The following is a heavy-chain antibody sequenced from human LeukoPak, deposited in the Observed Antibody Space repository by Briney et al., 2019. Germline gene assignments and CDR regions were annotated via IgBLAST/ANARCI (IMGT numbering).Heavy chain of an antibody. V-gene: IGHV4-31*03. CDR2: IYYSGST. D-gene: IGHD4-11*01. Sequence: SETLSLTCTVSGGSISSGGYYWSWIRQHPGKGLEWIGYIYYSGSTYYNPSLKSRVTISVDTSKNQFSLKLSSVTAADTAVYYCARGYSNYLDYWGQGTLVTASS. CDR3: ARGYSNYLDY. J-gene: IGHJ4*02. CDR1: GGSISSGGYY.